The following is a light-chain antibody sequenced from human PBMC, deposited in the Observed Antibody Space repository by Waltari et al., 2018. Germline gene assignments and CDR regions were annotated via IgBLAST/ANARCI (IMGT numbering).Light chain of an antibody. CDR2: GTS. CDR1: QVVSSSY. CDR3: QHFGSSLLT. Sequence: TALTPSPGTLSLSPGVRATPFCRASQVVSSSYLSWYQHKRGQAPRLLIYGTSNRATGIPDRFSGSGSGTDFTLTINRLEPEDFAVYYCQHFGSSLLTFGGGTKVEIK. V-gene: IGKV3-20*01. J-gene: IGKJ4*01.